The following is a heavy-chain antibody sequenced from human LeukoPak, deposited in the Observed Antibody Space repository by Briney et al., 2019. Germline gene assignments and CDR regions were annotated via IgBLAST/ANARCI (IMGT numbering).Heavy chain of an antibody. CDR1: GGSMSSSSYY. Sequence: PSETLSLTCTVSGGSMSSSSYYWGWIRQPPWKGLEWIGSIYSSGSTYYNPSLKSRVTISVDTSKNQYSLKLNSVTAADTAVYYLSRREAKCSGSYYSNFDYWGQGTLVTVSS. V-gene: IGHV4-39*01. D-gene: IGHD3-10*02. CDR3: SRREAKCSGSYYSNFDY. J-gene: IGHJ4*02. CDR2: IYSSGST.